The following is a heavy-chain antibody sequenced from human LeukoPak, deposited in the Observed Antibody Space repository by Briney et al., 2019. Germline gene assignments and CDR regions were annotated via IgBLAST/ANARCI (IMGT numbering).Heavy chain of an antibody. D-gene: IGHD1-26*01. Sequence: GGSLRLSCAASGFTFSSYGMSWVRQAPGKGLEWVSTISGSGGSTYYADSVKGRFTISRDNSKNTLYLQMNSLRAEDTAVYYCAKEWELALGFDYWGQGTLVTVSS. CDR3: AKEWELALGFDY. V-gene: IGHV3-23*01. J-gene: IGHJ4*02. CDR1: GFTFSSYG. CDR2: ISGSGGST.